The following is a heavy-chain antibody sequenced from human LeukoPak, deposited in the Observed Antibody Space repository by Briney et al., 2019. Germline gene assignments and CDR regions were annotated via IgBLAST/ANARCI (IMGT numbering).Heavy chain of an antibody. CDR2: ISYDGSNK. Sequence: GGTLRLSCAASGFTFSGYGMHWVRQAPGKGLEWVAVISYDGSNKYYADSVKGRFTISRDNSKNTLYLQMNSLRAEDTAVYYCARDLKGWELPDFDYWGQGTLVTVSS. J-gene: IGHJ4*02. D-gene: IGHD1-26*01. CDR1: GFTFSGYG. V-gene: IGHV3-30*03. CDR3: ARDLKGWELPDFDY.